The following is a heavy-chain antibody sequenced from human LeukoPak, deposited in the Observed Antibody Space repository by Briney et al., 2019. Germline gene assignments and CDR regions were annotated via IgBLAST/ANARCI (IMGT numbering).Heavy chain of an antibody. J-gene: IGHJ6*02. CDR1: GFTFSSYA. CDR2: ISYDGSNK. V-gene: IGHV3-30-3*01. CDR3: ARAAGYCSSTSCEGARYYSMDV. D-gene: IGHD2-2*01. Sequence: GGSLRLSCAASGFTFSSYAMHWVRQAPGKGLEWVAVISYDGSNKYYADSVKGRFTISRDNSKNTLYLQMNSLRAEDTAVYYCARAAGYCSSTSCEGARYYSMDVWGQGTTVTVSS.